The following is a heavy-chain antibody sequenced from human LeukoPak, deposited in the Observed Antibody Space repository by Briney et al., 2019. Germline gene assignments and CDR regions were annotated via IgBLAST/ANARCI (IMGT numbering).Heavy chain of an antibody. J-gene: IGHJ3*02. V-gene: IGHV4-30-2*01. CDR1: GGSISSGGYS. D-gene: IGHD3-9*01. Sequence: SETLSLTCAVSGGSISSGGYSWSWIRQPPGKGLEWIGYIYHSGSTYYNPSLKSRVTISVDRSKNQFSLKLSSVTAADTAVYYCASVLRYFGWHAFDIWGQGTMVTVSS. CDR2: IYHSGST. CDR3: ASVLRYFGWHAFDI.